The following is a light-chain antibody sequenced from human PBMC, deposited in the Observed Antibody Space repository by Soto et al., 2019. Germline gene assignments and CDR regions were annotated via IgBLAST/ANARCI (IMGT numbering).Light chain of an antibody. CDR1: QSIGTQ. J-gene: IGKJ1*01. CDR3: QQYYTYST. Sequence: DTQMTQSPSTLSASVGDRVTIICRASQSIGTQLAWYQEKPGKAPKLLISGAFSLESGVPSRFSGSGSGTEFTLTISSLQPDDFATYYCQQYYTYSTFGQGTKVDIK. CDR2: GAF. V-gene: IGKV1-5*02.